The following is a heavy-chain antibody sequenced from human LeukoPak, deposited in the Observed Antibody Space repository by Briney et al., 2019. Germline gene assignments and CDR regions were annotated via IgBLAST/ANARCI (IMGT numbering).Heavy chain of an antibody. Sequence: SVKVSCKASGGTFSSYAISWVRQAPGQGLEWMGGIIPIFGTANYAQKFQGRVTITTDESTSTAYMELSSLRSEDTAVYYCASCSSTSCSESDDAFDIWGQGTMVTVSS. CDR2: IIPIFGTA. CDR1: GGTFSSYA. D-gene: IGHD2-2*01. CDR3: ASCSSTSCSESDDAFDI. J-gene: IGHJ3*02. V-gene: IGHV1-69*05.